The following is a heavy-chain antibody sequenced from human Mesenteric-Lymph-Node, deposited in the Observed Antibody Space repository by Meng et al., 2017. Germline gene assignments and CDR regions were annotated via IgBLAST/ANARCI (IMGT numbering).Heavy chain of an antibody. J-gene: IGHJ5*02. D-gene: IGHD6-13*01. CDR3: ARDQVAAAGNCWFDP. CDR2: IWYSGGT. V-gene: IGHV4-4*02. Sequence: SETLSLTCAVSGGSMNSPHWWSWVRQPPGKGLEWIGEIWYSGGTHYNPSLKSRVTISVDTSKNQFSLKLSSVTAADTAVYYCARDQVAAAGNCWFDPWGQGTLVTVSS. CDR1: GGSMNSPHW.